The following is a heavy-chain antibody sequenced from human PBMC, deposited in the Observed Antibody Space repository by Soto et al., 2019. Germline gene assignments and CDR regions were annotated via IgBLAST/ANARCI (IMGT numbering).Heavy chain of an antibody. J-gene: IGHJ4*02. D-gene: IGHD3-10*01. CDR3: ARVGRWKLGGLDY. CDR1: GFTFSSYW. V-gene: IGHV3-74*01. Sequence: GGSLRLSCAASGFTFSSYWMHWVRQAPGKGLVWVSRINSDGSSTSYADSVKGRFTISRDNAKNTLYLQMNSLRAEDTAVYYCARVGRWKLGGLDYWGQGTLVTVSS. CDR2: INSDGSST.